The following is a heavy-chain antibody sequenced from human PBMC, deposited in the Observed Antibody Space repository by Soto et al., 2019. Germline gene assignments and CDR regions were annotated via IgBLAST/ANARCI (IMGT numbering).Heavy chain of an antibody. CDR3: ARLSSRYPMNRFDP. CDR1: GGSFSGYY. J-gene: IGHJ5*02. D-gene: IGHD3-22*01. Sequence: PSETLSLTCAVYGGSFSGYYWSWIRQPPGKGLEWIGEINHSGSTNYNPSLKSRVTISVDTSKNQFSLKLSSVTAADTAVYYCARLSSRYPMNRFDPWGQATLVTVSS. V-gene: IGHV4-34*01. CDR2: INHSGST.